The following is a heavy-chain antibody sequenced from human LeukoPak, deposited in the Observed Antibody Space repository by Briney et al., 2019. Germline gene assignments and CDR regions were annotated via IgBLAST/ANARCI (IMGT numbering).Heavy chain of an antibody. J-gene: IGHJ5*02. CDR1: GYSISSGYY. D-gene: IGHD3-9*01. CDR2: IYHSGST. Sequence: SETLSLTCAVSGYSISSGYYWGWIRQPPGKGLEWIGSIYHSGSTYYNPSLKSRVTISVDTSKNQFSLKLSSVTAADTAVYYCARVPPYDILTGYSPRGWFDPWGQGTLFTVSS. CDR3: ARVPPYDILTGYSPRGWFDP. V-gene: IGHV4-38-2*01.